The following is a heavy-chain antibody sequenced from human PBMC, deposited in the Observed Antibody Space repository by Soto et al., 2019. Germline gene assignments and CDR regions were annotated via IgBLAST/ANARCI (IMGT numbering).Heavy chain of an antibody. V-gene: IGHV4-34*01. Sequence: PSETLSLTCAVYGGSFIGYYCIFIRHPPFKWLEWIGEINHSGSTNYNPSLKSRVTISVDTSKNQFSLKLSSVTAADTAVYYCARGRSKQLVRNYYYYYGMDVWGQGTTVTVSS. J-gene: IGHJ6*02. D-gene: IGHD6-6*01. CDR3: ARGRSKQLVRNYYYYYGMDV. CDR1: GGSFIGYY. CDR2: INHSGST.